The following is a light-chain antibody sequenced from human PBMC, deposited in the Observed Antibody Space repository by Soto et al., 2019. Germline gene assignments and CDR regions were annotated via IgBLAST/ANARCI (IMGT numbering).Light chain of an antibody. CDR3: QSYDSTLSARYV. CDR1: RSNIGAGYD. Sequence: QSVLTQPPSVSGAPGQRGTISCTGSRSNIGAGYDVHWYQQRPGTAPKLLIFGNINRPSGVPDRFSGSKSGTSASLAITGLQAEDEGDYYCQSYDSTLSARYVFGTGTKLTVL. J-gene: IGLJ1*01. V-gene: IGLV1-40*01. CDR2: GNI.